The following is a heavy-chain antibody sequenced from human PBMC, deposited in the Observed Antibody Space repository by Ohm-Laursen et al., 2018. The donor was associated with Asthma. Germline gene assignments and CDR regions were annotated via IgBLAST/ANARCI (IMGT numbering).Heavy chain of an antibody. CDR2: GASYYDGGLK. CDR3: ARDVMEWYLPAFDF. Sequence: SLRLSCTASGFTFRSYAMHWVRQAPGKGLEWVAVGASYYDGGLKYYADSVNGRFTVSRDDSKNTLYLQMNSLRPDDTAVYYCARDVMEWYLPAFDFWGQGTLVTVSS. V-gene: IGHV3-30-3*01. CDR1: GFTFRSYA. D-gene: IGHD3-3*01. J-gene: IGHJ4*02.